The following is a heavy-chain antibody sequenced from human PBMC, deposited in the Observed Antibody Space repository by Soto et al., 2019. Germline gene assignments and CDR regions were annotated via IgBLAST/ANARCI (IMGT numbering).Heavy chain of an antibody. CDR2: ISAHNGNT. Sequence: QVHLVQSGAEVKKPGASVKVSCQGSGYAFTTYGITWVRQAPGQGLEWIGWISAHNGNTNYAQKPQGRVTVTRDTSKSTAYMELRSLRYDDTAVYYCARGRYGDYWGQGALVTVSS. J-gene: IGHJ4*02. D-gene: IGHD1-1*01. V-gene: IGHV1-18*01. CDR1: GYAFTTYG. CDR3: ARGRYGDY.